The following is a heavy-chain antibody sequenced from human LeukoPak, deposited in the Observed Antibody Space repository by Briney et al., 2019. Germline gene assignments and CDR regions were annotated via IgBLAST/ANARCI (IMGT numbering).Heavy chain of an antibody. D-gene: IGHD1-14*01. CDR2: IKQSGGEK. CDR1: GFTFDDYG. J-gene: IGHJ4*02. Sequence: GGSLRLSCAASGFTFDDYGMSWVRQSPGKGLEWVANIKQSGGEKYYVDSVKGRFTISRDNAKNSLYLQMNSLRVDDTAVYFCAREDQYNTFDYWGQGTLVTVSS. V-gene: IGHV3-7*01. CDR3: AREDQYNTFDY.